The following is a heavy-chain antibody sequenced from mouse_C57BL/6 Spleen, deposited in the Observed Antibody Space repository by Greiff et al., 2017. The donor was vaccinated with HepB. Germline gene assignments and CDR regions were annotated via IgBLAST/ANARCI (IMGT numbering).Heavy chain of an antibody. V-gene: IGHV1-74*01. CDR3: AIHYYGNYVAY. D-gene: IGHD2-1*01. CDR2: IHPSDSDT. J-gene: IGHJ3*01. CDR1: GYTFTSYW. Sequence: QVQLQQPGAELVKPGASVKVSCKASGYTFTSYWMHWVKQRPGQGLEWIGRIHPSDSDTNYNQKFKGKATLTVDKSASTAYMQLSSLTSEDSAVYYCAIHYYGNYVAYWGQGTLVTVSA.